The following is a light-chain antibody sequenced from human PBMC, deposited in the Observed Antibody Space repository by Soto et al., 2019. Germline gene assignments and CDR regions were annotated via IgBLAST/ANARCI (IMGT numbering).Light chain of an antibody. J-gene: IGLJ3*02. CDR3: AAWDDSLNGRV. Sequence: QSVLTQPPSASGTPGQRVTIPRSGTHSNIGRNSVNWYLQLPGTAPRLLIFSSNQRPLGVPDRFSGSRSGTSASLAITGLRSEDDAYYYCAAWDDSLNGRVFGGGTKLTVL. V-gene: IGLV1-44*01. CDR2: SSN. CDR1: HSNIGRNS.